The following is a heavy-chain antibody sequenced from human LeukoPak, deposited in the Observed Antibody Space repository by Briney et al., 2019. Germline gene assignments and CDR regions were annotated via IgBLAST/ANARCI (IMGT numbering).Heavy chain of an antibody. CDR3: AKDLRLVWGAAAGTGDY. J-gene: IGHJ4*02. V-gene: IGHV3-23*01. D-gene: IGHD6-13*01. CDR1: GFTFSSYA. CDR2: ISGSGGST. Sequence: GGSLRLSCAASGFTFSSYAMSWVRQAPGKGLEWVSAISGSGGSTYYADSVKGRFTISRDNSKNTLYLQMNSLRAEDTAVYYCAKDLRLVWGAAAGTGDYWGQGTLVTVSS.